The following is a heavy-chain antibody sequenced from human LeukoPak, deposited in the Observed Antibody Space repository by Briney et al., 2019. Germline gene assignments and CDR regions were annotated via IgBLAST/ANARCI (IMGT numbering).Heavy chain of an antibody. Sequence: SGGSLRLSCAASGLTFSTYWMHWVRHAPGKGLVWVSRIKSDGSTNYADSVKGRFTISRDNANNTLSLQMNSLRPEDTGVYYCARAPSEIGGYYPEYFRHWGQGTLVTVSS. V-gene: IGHV3-74*01. CDR1: GLTFSTYW. CDR3: ARAPSEIGGYYPEYFRH. D-gene: IGHD3-22*01. CDR2: IKSDGST. J-gene: IGHJ1*01.